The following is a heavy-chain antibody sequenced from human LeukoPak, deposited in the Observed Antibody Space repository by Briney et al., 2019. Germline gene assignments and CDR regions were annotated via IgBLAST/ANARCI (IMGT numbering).Heavy chain of an antibody. D-gene: IGHD5-12*01. CDR3: ARNRHVDIVATALDY. V-gene: IGHV4-59*01. CDR1: GGSMRNYY. Sequence: PSETLSLTCTVSGGSMRNYYCNWIRQPPGKGLEWIGYIYYSGSTNNNPALESRVTISVDTTRNQFFLRLSSVTAADTAVYYCARNRHVDIVATALDYWGQGTLVTFSS. CDR2: IYYSGST. J-gene: IGHJ4*02.